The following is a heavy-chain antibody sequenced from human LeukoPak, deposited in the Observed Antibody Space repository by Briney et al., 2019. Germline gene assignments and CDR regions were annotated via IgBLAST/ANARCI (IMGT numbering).Heavy chain of an antibody. V-gene: IGHV1-46*01. D-gene: IGHD1-26*01. CDR1: GYTFIGYY. CDR3: ARDNSVGDNAWWFDP. J-gene: IGHJ5*02. Sequence: ASVKVSCKASGYTFIGYYLHWVRQAPGQGLEWMGWINPTGGSTGYAQKFQGRVTMTRDMSTSTDYMELSSLRSEDTAIYYCARDNSVGDNAWWFDPWGQGTLVTVSS. CDR2: INPTGGST.